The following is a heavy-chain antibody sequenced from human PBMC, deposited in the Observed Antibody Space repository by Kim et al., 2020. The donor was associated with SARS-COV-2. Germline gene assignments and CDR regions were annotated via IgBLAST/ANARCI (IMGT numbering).Heavy chain of an antibody. D-gene: IGHD3-10*01. J-gene: IGHJ4*02. CDR3: ARYYGSGSYFFDY. Sequence: YADSLKGRFPISRDNAKNSLYLQMNSLRAEDTAVYFCARYYGSGSYFFDYWGQGTLVTVSS. V-gene: IGHV3-21*01.